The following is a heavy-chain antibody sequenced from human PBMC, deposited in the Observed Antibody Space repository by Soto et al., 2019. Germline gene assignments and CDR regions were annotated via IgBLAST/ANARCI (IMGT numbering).Heavy chain of an antibody. V-gene: IGHV1-69*01. CDR1: GGTFSSYA. J-gene: IGHJ3*02. Sequence: VQLVQSGAEVKKPGSSVKVSCKASGGTFSSYAIGWVRQAPGQGLEWMGGIIPIFTTTNYAQKFQGRVTITADESTSTAYMELSSLRSEDTAVYYCARSPSPRDAFDIWGQGTMVTVSS. CDR3: ARSPSPRDAFDI. CDR2: IIPIFTTT.